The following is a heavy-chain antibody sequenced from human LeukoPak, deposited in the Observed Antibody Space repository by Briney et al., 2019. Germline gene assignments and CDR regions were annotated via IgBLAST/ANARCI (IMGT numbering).Heavy chain of an antibody. D-gene: IGHD6-13*01. Sequence: SETLSLTCTVSGGSISSYCWSWIRQPPGKGLEWIGYIYYSGSTNYTPSLKSRVTISVDTSKNQFSLKLSSVTAADTAVYYCARDYPPPGIAAAGHYYYYYGMDVWGQGTTVTVSS. J-gene: IGHJ6*02. CDR1: GGSISSYC. CDR2: IYYSGST. CDR3: ARDYPPPGIAAAGHYYYYYGMDV. V-gene: IGHV4-59*01.